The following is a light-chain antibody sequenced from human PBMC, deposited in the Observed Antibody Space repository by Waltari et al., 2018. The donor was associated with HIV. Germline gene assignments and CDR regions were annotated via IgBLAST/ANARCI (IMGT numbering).Light chain of an antibody. V-gene: IGLV1-51*01. CDR3: GTWDRSLGGGV. CDR1: SSNIGTDY. Sequence: QSVLTQPPSVSAAPGQKVAISCSVSSSNIGTDYVSWYQHVPGSAPKLLIYDNENRPSATPDRLSGAKSGTSATLDITGLRTGDGADYYCGTWDRSLGGGVFGGGTKLTVL. J-gene: IGLJ3*02. CDR2: DNE.